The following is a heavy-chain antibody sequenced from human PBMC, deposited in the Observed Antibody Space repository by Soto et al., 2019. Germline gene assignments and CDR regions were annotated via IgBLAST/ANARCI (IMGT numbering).Heavy chain of an antibody. CDR3: ARDGGSANGYYYYGMDV. Sequence: LSLTCTVSGGSISSYYWSWIRQPPGKGLEWIGYIYYSGSTNYNPSLKSRVTISVDTSKNQFSLKLSSVTAADTAVYYCARDGGSANGYYYYGMDVWGQGTTVTVSS. CDR2: IYYSGST. D-gene: IGHD3-16*01. V-gene: IGHV4-59*01. J-gene: IGHJ6*02. CDR1: GGSISSYY.